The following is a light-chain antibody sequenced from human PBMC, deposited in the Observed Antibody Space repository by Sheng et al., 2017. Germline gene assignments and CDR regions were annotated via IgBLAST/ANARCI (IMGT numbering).Light chain of an antibody. CDR1: NWGIN. Sequence: SYELTQPPQCPCPQDRQPASPALEINWGINMLAGISRSQASPLCWSSNQDSKRPSGIPERFSGSNSGNTATLTISGTQAMDEADYYCQAWDSSTVVFGGGTKLTVL. V-gene: IGLV3-1*01. CDR2: QDS. CDR3: QAWDSSTVV. J-gene: IGLJ2*01.